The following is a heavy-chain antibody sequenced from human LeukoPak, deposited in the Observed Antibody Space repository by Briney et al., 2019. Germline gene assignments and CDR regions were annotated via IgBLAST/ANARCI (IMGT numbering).Heavy chain of an antibody. CDR2: ISSSSSYI. J-gene: IGHJ6*03. D-gene: IGHD5-18*01. CDR1: GFTFSSYS. CDR3: ARETRGYSYGIYYYYMDV. V-gene: IGHV3-21*01. Sequence: PGGSLRLSCAASGFTFSSYSMNWVRQAPGKGLEWVSSISSSSSYIYYADSVKGRFTISRDNAKNSLYLQMNSLRAEDTAVYYCARETRGYSYGIYYYYMDVWGKGTTVTVS.